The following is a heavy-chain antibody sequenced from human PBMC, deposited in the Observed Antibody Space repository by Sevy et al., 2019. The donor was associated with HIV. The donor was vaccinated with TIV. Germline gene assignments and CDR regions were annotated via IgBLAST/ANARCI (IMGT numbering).Heavy chain of an antibody. D-gene: IGHD3-16*01. CDR1: GFTFSNVW. Sequence: GGSLRLSCAASGFTFSNVWMSWVRQAPGKGLDWVAHVKSKIDGGTTDYAAPGRGRFTISRDDSKKTLSLQMNSLKTEDTAVYYCTTGGSLFQHWGQGTLITVSS. V-gene: IGHV3-15*01. CDR3: TTGGSLFQH. CDR2: VKSKIDGGTT. J-gene: IGHJ1*01.